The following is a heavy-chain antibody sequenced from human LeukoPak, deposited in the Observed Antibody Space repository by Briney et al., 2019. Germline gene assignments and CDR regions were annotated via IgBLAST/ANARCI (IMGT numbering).Heavy chain of an antibody. J-gene: IGHJ5*02. CDR1: RYTFTSHD. CDR2: MNPNSGNT. D-gene: IGHD2-15*01. V-gene: IGHV1-8*01. Sequence: ASVKVSCKASRYTFTSHDINWVRQATGQGLEWMGWMNPNSGNTGYAQKFQGRVTMTRNTSISTAYMELSSLRSEDTAVYYCARGGVYCSGGSCYSGNWFDPWGQGTLVTVSS. CDR3: ARGGVYCSGGSCYSGNWFDP.